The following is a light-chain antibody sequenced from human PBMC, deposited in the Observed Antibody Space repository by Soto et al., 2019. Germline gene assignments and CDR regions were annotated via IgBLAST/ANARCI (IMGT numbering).Light chain of an antibody. CDR3: QQYNSYSLT. CDR1: QSISSW. J-gene: IGKJ4*01. CDR2: DAS. Sequence: DIQMTQSPSTLSASVGDRVTITCRASQSISSWLAWYQQKPGKAPKLLIYDASSLESGVQSRFSGSGSGTEFTLTISSLQPDEFASYYCQQYNSYSLTFGGGTKVEIK. V-gene: IGKV1-5*01.